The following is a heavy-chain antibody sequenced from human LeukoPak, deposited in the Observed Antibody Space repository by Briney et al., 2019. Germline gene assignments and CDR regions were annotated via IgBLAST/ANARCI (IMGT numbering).Heavy chain of an antibody. CDR3: ARGPTVGPTTLDY. J-gene: IGHJ4*02. D-gene: IGHD4-23*01. CDR2: IYYSGST. V-gene: IGHV4-39*07. CDR1: GGSISSSSYY. Sequence: PSETLSLTCTVSGGSISSSSYYWGWIRQPPGKGLEWIGSIYYSGSTYYNPSLKSRVTISVDTSKNQFSLKLSSVTAADTAVYYCARGPTVGPTTLDYWGQGTLVTVSS.